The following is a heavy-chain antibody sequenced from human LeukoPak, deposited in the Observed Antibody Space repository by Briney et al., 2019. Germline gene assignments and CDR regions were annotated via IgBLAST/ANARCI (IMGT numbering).Heavy chain of an antibody. V-gene: IGHV1-18*01. Sequence: ASMKVSCKASGYSFTDYGVSWVRQAPGQGLEWMGWISPYTGNTDYPRDLRGRAAMTADTSTSTVYMELKSLRSDDTAFYYCTREAEDLPGVITFLYWGQGTLVTVSS. J-gene: IGHJ4*02. D-gene: IGHD3-22*01. CDR3: TREAEDLPGVITFLY. CDR2: ISPYTGNT. CDR1: GYSFTDYG.